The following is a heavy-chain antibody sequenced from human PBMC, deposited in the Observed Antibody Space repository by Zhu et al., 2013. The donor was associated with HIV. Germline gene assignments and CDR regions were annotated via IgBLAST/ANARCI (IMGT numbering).Heavy chain of an antibody. J-gene: IGHJ4*02. Sequence: QVQLVQSGAEVKKPGSSVKVSCKASGGTFSSYAISWVRQAPGQGLEWMGWISAYNGNTNYAQKLQGRVTMTTDTSTSTAYMELRSLRSDDTAVYYCARVPGKHIVVVTRGIDYWGRGNPGHRLL. V-gene: IGHV1-18*01. CDR2: ISAYNGNT. D-gene: IGHD2-21*02. CDR1: GGTFSSYA. CDR3: ARVPGKHIVVVTRGIDY.